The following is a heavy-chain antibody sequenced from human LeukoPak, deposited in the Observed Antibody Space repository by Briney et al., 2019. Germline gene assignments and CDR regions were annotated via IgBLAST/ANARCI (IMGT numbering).Heavy chain of an antibody. J-gene: IGHJ5*02. CDR3: AKGSGRPNWFDP. CDR1: GFTFSDYY. D-gene: IGHD3-10*01. Sequence: GGSLRLSCAASGFTFSDYYMSWIRQAPGKGLEWVSYISSSSTYTNYADSVKGRFTISRDNSKNTLYLQMNSLRAEDTAVYYCAKGSGRPNWFDPWGQGTLVTVSP. V-gene: IGHV3-11*05. CDR2: ISSSSTYT.